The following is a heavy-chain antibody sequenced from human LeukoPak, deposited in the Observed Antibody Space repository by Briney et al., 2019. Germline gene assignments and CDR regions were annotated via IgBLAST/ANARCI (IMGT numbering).Heavy chain of an antibody. V-gene: IGHV4-34*01. CDR1: GGSFSGYY. CDR3: ARGRVHSNPTGGTYGGDY. CDR2: INHSGST. J-gene: IGHJ4*02. Sequence: PSETLSLTCAVYGGSFSGYYWSWIRQPPGKGLEWIGEINHSGSTNYNPSLKSRVTISVDTSKNQFSLKLSSVTAADTAVYYCARGRVHSNPTGGTYGGDYWGQGTLVTVSS. D-gene: IGHD4-17*01.